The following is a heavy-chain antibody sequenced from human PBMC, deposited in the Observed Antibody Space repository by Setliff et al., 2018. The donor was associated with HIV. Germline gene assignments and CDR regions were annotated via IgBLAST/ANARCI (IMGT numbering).Heavy chain of an antibody. Sequence: PSETLSLTCTVSGGSISSHYWSWIRQPPGKGLEWIGSIYYSGSTNYNPSLKSRVTISVDTSKNQFSLKPSSVTAADTAVYYCARDYYESSGYFWGRGYWGQGTLVTVSS. CDR1: GGSISSHY. D-gene: IGHD3-22*01. CDR3: ARDYYESSGYFWGRGY. CDR2: IYYSGST. V-gene: IGHV4-59*11. J-gene: IGHJ4*02.